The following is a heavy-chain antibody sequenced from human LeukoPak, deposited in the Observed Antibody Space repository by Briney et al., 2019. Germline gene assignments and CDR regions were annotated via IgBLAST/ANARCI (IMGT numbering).Heavy chain of an antibody. V-gene: IGHV3-53*01. CDR1: GFTVSSNY. CDR3: ARDLLAYYYDSSNWFDP. D-gene: IGHD3-22*01. CDR2: IYSGGST. Sequence: GGSLRLSCAASGFTVSSNYMSWVRQAPGKGLEWVSVIYSGGSTYYADSVKGRFTISRDNSKNTLYLQMNSLRAEDTAVYYCARDLLAYYYDSSNWFDPWGQGTLVTVSS. J-gene: IGHJ5*02.